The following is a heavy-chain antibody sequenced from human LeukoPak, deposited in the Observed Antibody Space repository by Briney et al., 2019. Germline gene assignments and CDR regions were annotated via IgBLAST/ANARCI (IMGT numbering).Heavy chain of an antibody. J-gene: IGHJ6*03. CDR1: GFTFSSYG. V-gene: IGHV3-30*18. Sequence: GGSLRLSCAASGFTFSSYGMHWVRQAPGKGLEWVAVISYDGSNKYYADSVKGRFTISRDNSKNTLYLQMNSLRAEDTAVYYCAKRSGVAAALVYYMDVWGKGTTVTISS. CDR3: AKRSGVAAALVYYMDV. CDR2: ISYDGSNK. D-gene: IGHD6-13*01.